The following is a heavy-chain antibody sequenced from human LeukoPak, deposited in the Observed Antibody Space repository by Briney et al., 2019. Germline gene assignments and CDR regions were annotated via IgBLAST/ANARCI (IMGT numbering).Heavy chain of an antibody. CDR2: INPSGGST. D-gene: IGHD1-26*01. Sequence: GASVKVSCKASGYTFTSYYMHWVRQAPRQGLEWMGIINPSGGSTSYAQKFQGRVTMTRDTSTSTVYMELSSLRSEDTAVYYCARDLGELLPQGGFDPWGQGTLVTVSS. J-gene: IGHJ5*02. CDR1: GYTFTSYY. CDR3: ARDLGELLPQGGFDP. V-gene: IGHV1-46*01.